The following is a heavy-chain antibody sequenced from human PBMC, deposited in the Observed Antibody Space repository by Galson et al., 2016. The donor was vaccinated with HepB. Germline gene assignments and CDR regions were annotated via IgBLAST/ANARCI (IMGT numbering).Heavy chain of an antibody. CDR2: IYHSGTT. D-gene: IGHD3-9*01. Sequence: SETLSLTCTVSSGFISTYYWSWIRQPPGKGLEWLGYIYHSGTTNYNPSLKSRVTISIATAKNQFSLPLSSVTAPATAVYYGAALLASGYGTGRLDYWGQGTLVAVSS. CDR3: AALLASGYGTGRLDY. J-gene: IGHJ4*02. CDR1: SGFISTYY. V-gene: IGHV4-59*01.